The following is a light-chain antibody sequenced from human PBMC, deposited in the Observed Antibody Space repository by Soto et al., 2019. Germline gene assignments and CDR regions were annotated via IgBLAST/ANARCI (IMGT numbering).Light chain of an antibody. J-gene: IGKJ5*01. CDR3: QQYNNGPPIT. Sequence: EIVITQYPSSVSVSPGERVTLSCRASQSVRSELAWYQQKSGQPPRLLIYGASTRATGIPARFSGSGSGTEFTLTINDLQSEDFAVYYCQQYNNGPPITFGQGTRLEIK. CDR2: GAS. V-gene: IGKV3-15*01. CDR1: QSVRSE.